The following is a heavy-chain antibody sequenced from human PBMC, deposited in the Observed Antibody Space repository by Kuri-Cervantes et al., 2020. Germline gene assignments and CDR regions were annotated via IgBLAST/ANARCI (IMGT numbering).Heavy chain of an antibody. CDR1: GFTFSSYS. CDR2: ISSSSSYI. CDR3: ARDCSSAAEGCAYGMDV. D-gene: IGHD2-15*01. Sequence: GESLKISCAASGFTFSSYSMNWVRQAPGKGLEWVSSISSSSSYIYYADSVKGRFTISRDNAKNSLYLQMNSLRAGDTAVYYCARDCSSAAEGCAYGMDVWGQGTTVTVSS. V-gene: IGHV3-21*01. J-gene: IGHJ6*02.